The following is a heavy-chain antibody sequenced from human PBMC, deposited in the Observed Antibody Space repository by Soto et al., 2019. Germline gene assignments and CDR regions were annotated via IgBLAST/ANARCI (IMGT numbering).Heavy chain of an antibody. V-gene: IGHV4-59*01. CDR2: IYYSGST. CDR3: ARDIYNSDLGY. CDR1: GGPISNYY. J-gene: IGHJ4*02. D-gene: IGHD1-1*01. Sequence: PSETLSLTCTVSGGPISNYYWSWIRQPPGKGPEWIGYIYYSGSTKYNPSLKSRVSMSVDTSKNQFFLNLRPVSAADTAVYHCARDIYNSDLGYWGQGALVTVSS.